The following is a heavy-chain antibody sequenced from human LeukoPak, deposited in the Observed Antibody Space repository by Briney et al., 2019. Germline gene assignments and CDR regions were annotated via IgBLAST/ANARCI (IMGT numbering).Heavy chain of an antibody. D-gene: IGHD6-19*01. CDR1: GGSINTYY. Sequence: SETLSLTCAVSGGSINTYYWSWIRQPPGKGLEWIGYIYTTGNTNYNPSLKGRVTISLDTSKNQFSQKLSSVTAADTAVYYCARDEASSGTIFDYWGQGTLVTVSS. V-gene: IGHV4-4*08. CDR3: ARDEASSGTIFDY. CDR2: IYTTGNT. J-gene: IGHJ4*02.